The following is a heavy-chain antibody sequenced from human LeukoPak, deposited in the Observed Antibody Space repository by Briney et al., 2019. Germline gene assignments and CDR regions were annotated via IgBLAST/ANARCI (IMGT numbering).Heavy chain of an antibody. CDR3: ATRVVPAAGTKYYYYYYMDV. CDR1: GGSISSYY. J-gene: IGHJ6*03. Sequence: SETLSLTCTVSGGSISSYYWSWIRQPPGKGLEWIGYIYYSGSTNYNPSLKSRFTISVDTSKNQFSLKLSSVTAADTAVYYCATRVVPAAGTKYYYYYYMDVWGKGTTVTVSS. CDR2: IYYSGST. V-gene: IGHV4-59*01. D-gene: IGHD2-2*01.